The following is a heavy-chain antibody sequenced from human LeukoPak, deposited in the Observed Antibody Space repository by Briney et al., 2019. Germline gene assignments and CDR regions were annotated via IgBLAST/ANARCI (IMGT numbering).Heavy chain of an antibody. D-gene: IGHD5-24*01. CDR3: ARVGSYNFDY. V-gene: IGHV4-59*13. CDR1: GGSTSSYY. CDR2: IYYSGNT. Sequence: SETLSLSCTVSGGSTSSYYWSWIRQPPGKGLEWIGYIYYSGNTNCNPSLKSRVTLSLDTSKNQFSLNLSPVTAADTAVYYCARVGSYNFDYWGQGTLVTVSS. J-gene: IGHJ4*02.